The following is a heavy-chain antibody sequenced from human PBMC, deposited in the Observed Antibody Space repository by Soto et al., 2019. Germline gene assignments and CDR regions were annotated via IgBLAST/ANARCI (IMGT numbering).Heavy chain of an antibody. V-gene: IGHV3-73*01. CDR3: TSRPPVVPAKNAFDI. Sequence: GGSLRLSCAASGFTFSGSAMHWVRQASGKGLEWVGRIRSKANSYATAYAASVKGRFTISRDDSKNTAYLQMNSLKTEDTAVYYCTSRPPVVPAKNAFDIWGQGTMVTVSS. CDR2: IRSKANSYAT. J-gene: IGHJ3*02. CDR1: GFTFSGSA. D-gene: IGHD2-2*01.